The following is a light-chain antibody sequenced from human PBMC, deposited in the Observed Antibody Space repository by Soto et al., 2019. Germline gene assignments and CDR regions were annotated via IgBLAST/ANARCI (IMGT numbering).Light chain of an antibody. CDR3: QQGSTWPPYI. CDR1: QAVSSY. Sequence: EIVLTQSPATLSLSPGERATLSCRASQAVSSYLAWYQQKPGQAPRLLIYDASNRATGIPARFSGSGSGTDFTLTISSLEPEDFAVYYCQQGSTWPPYIFGQGTKLEIK. J-gene: IGKJ2*01. CDR2: DAS. V-gene: IGKV3-11*01.